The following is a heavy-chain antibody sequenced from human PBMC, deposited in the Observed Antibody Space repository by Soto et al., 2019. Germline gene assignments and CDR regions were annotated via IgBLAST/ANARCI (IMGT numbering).Heavy chain of an antibody. CDR1: LWSFNRYY. J-gene: IGHJ4*02. Sequence: AGVPVSHLACLWSFNRYYLFLLRLDPRQGLEWMGWIVPNSGGTYSAQKFQGRLTLTRDSSISTTYLELSSLTSDDTAVYYCARGFLYCSDGACYVDSWGQGTLVTVSS. CDR3: ARGFLYCSDGACYVDS. V-gene: IGHV1-2*02. D-gene: IGHD2-15*01. CDR2: IVPNSGGT.